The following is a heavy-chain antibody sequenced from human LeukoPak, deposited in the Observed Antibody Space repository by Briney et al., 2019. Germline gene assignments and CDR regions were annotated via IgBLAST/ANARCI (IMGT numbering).Heavy chain of an antibody. CDR3: ARFEDSSSGYWYFEL. CDR2: ISTSRST. J-gene: IGHJ2*01. V-gene: IGHV4-4*07. CDR1: SGSISTSY. Sequence: SETLSLTCTVSSGSISTSYWSWIRQPAGKGLEWIGRISTSRSTNYNPSLKSRVTMSIDTSKNQFSLKLSSVTAADTAVYYCARFEDSSSGYWYFELWGRGTLVTVSS. D-gene: IGHD6-13*01.